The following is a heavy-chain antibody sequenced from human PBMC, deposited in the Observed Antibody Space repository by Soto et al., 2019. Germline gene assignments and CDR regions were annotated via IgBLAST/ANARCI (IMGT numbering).Heavy chain of an antibody. CDR1: GGTFSSYA. V-gene: IGHV1-69*13. CDR3: ASSLRGDIVVVVAATQFLQH. CDR2: IIPILGTA. Sequence: SVKVSCKASGGTFSSYAISWVRQAPGHGLEWMGGIIPILGTANYAQKFQSRVTITADESTSTAYMELSSLRSEDTAVYYCASSLRGDIVVVVAATQFLQHWGQGTLVTVSS. D-gene: IGHD2-15*01. J-gene: IGHJ1*01.